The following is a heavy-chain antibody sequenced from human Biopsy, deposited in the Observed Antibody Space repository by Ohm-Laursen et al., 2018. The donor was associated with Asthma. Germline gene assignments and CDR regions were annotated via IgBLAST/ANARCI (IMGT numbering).Heavy chain of an antibody. V-gene: IGHV4-31*03. CDR2: IYYSGST. CDR1: GGSISSGGYY. D-gene: IGHD7-27*01. J-gene: IGHJ4*02. CDR3: ARWGSFGFDY. Sequence: SQTLSLTCPVSGGSISSGGYYWSWIRQHPGKGLEWIGYIYYSGSTYYNPSLKSRVTISVDTSKNQFSLNLSSVTAADTAVYYCARWGSFGFDYWGQGTLVTVSS.